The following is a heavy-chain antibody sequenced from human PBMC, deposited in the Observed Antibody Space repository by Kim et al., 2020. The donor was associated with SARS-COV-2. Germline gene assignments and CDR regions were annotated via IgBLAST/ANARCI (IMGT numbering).Heavy chain of an antibody. J-gene: IGHJ1*01. CDR3: TTVSMR. CDR2: FKSKTDGGTA. V-gene: IGHV3-15*01. Sequence: GGSLRLSCAVSGIPFSDAWFNWVRQSPGKGLEWVGRFKSKTDGGTADLAAPVKGRFAISRDDSKNTLYLRMNNVETDDSAVYYCTTVSMRWGQGTLVNVS. D-gene: IGHD2-2*01. CDR1: GIPFSDAW.